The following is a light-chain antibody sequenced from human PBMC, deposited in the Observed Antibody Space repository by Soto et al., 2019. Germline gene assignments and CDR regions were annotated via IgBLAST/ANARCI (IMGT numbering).Light chain of an antibody. J-gene: IGKJ1*01. CDR2: SAS. CDR3: QQFNSYPPT. V-gene: IGKV1-9*01. CDR1: QGIGSF. Sequence: DIQLTQSPSFLSASLGDRVTITCRASQGIGSFLAWYQQKPGIAPRLLIYSASTLQSGVSLRFSGSGSGTAFTLTISSLQSEDFATNYCQQFNSYPPTFGQGTKLEIK.